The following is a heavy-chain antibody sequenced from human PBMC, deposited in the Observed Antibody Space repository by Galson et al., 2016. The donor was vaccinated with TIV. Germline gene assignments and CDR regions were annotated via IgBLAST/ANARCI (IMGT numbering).Heavy chain of an antibody. V-gene: IGHV1-18*01. Sequence: QSGAEVTKPGASVKVSCKASGYSFTSYGITWVRQAPGQGLAWMGWISNYNVNTKYAQKFQGRVTLTTDTSTSTAYMELRSLRSDDTAVYFCARGRAADHAFDFWGQGTMVSVSS. CDR2: ISNYNVNT. J-gene: IGHJ3*01. D-gene: IGHD2-15*01. CDR3: ARGRAADHAFDF. CDR1: GYSFTSYG.